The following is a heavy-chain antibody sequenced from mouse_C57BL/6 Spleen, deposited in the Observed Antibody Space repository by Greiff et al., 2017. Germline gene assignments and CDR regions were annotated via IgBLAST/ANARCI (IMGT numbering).Heavy chain of an antibody. Sequence: EVMLVESGGGLVKPGGSLKLSCAASGFTFSDYGMNWVRQAPEKGLEWVAYISSGSSTIYYADTVKGRFTISIDKAKNTRFLQMTSLRSADTAMYYCARSGEYDSYCDYWGQGTTLTVSS. J-gene: IGHJ2*01. CDR1: GFTFSDYG. CDR3: ARSGEYDSYCDY. D-gene: IGHD2-4*01. V-gene: IGHV5-17*01. CDR2: ISSGSSTI.